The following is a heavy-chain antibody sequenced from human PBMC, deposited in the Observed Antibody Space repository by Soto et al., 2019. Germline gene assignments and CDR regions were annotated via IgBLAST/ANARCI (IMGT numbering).Heavy chain of an antibody. CDR1: GYTFTAYH. J-gene: IGHJ6*02. D-gene: IGHD3-10*02. CDR2: INPKFGDT. Sequence: QVRLVQSGAEVKEPGDSVRVSCEASGYTFTAYHIHWVRQAPGQGLEWMGWINPKFGDTGYAQDFQGRVSMTSDMSISTVYMELSRLTSDDTAIYYCARNMDYYYGRGSGNGQGVWGQWTTVTVFS. CDR3: ARNMDYYYGRGSGNGQGV. V-gene: IGHV1-2*02.